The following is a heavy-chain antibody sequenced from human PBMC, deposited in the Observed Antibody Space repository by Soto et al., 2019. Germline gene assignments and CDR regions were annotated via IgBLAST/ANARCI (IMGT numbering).Heavy chain of an antibody. V-gene: IGHV4-31*03. Sequence: SETLSLTCTVSGGSIGSGGYYWSWIRQHPGKGLEWIGYIYYSGSTYYNPSLKSRVTISVDTSKNQFSLKLSSVTAADTAVYYCARGLRRQLLNWFDPWGQGTLVTVSS. D-gene: IGHD2-2*01. CDR2: IYYSGST. CDR1: GGSIGSGGYY. J-gene: IGHJ5*02. CDR3: ARGLRRQLLNWFDP.